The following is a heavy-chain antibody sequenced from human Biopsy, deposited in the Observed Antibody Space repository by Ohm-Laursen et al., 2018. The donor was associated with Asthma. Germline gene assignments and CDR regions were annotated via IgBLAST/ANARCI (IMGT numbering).Heavy chain of an antibody. Sequence: SLRLSCSASGSTFGDYWMSWVRQVPGKGLEWVANIKHDGTEKNHVDSLKGRLTISRDNAKNSLYLQMNSLRAEDTAVYYCARTFHFWSPYHAEHYQLWGQGTLVTVSS. CDR3: ARTFHFWSPYHAEHYQL. CDR1: GSTFGDYW. CDR2: IKHDGTEK. D-gene: IGHD3-3*02. V-gene: IGHV3-7*01. J-gene: IGHJ1*01.